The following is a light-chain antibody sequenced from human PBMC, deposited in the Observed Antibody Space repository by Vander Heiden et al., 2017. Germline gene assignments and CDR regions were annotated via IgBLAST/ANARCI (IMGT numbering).Light chain of an antibody. V-gene: IGKV1-33*01. Sequence: DIQMTQSPSSLSASVGDRVTITCQASQDISNYLNWYQQKPGKAPKLLIYDASNLETGVPSRFSGSGSGTDFTFTISSLQPEDIATYYCQQYDNCPRYTFGGGTKLEIK. CDR3: QQYDNCPRYT. J-gene: IGKJ4*01. CDR1: QDISNY. CDR2: DAS.